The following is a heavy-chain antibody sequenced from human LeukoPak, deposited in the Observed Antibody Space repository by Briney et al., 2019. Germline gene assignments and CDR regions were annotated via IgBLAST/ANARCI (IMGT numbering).Heavy chain of an antibody. CDR2: IIPILGIA. J-gene: IGHJ4*02. V-gene: IGHV1-69*04. Sequence: ASVKVSCKASGGTFSSYAISWVRQAPGQGLEWTGRIIPILGIANYAQKFQGRVTITADKSTSTAYMELSSLRSEDTAVYYCARDRPGTMPFDYWGQGTLVTVSS. D-gene: IGHD2-2*01. CDR1: GGTFSSYA. CDR3: ARDRPGTMPFDY.